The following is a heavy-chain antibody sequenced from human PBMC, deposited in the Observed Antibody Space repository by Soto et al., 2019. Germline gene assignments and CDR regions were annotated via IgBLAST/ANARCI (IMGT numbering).Heavy chain of an antibody. D-gene: IGHD3-10*01. CDR2: ISGSGGST. J-gene: IGHJ4*02. CDR1: GFTFSSYA. CDR3: AKDRVITMVRGVIMDYYFDY. Sequence: PGGSLTLSCAASGFTFSSYAMSWVRQAPGKGLEWVSAISGSGGSTYYADSVKGRFTISRDNSKNTLYLQMNSLRAEDTAVYYCAKDRVITMVRGVIMDYYFDYWGQGTLVTVSS. V-gene: IGHV3-23*01.